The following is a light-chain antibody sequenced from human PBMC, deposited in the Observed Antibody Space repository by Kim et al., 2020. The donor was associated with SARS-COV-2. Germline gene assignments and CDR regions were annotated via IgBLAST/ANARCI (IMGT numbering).Light chain of an antibody. CDR2: AAS. CDR3: QQYKFYQWT. CDR1: QDFSDY. J-gene: IGKJ1*01. V-gene: IGKV1-16*01. Sequence: ASVGDRVTITCRASQDFSDYLAWFQQEPGKAPKSLIYAASRLQSGVPSRFSGSGSGTEFTLTISNLQPEDFATYYCQQYKFYQWTFGQGTKVEIK.